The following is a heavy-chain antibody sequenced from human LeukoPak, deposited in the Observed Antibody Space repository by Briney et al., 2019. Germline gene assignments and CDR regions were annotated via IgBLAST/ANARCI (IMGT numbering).Heavy chain of an antibody. CDR1: GFTLSSYA. CDR2: ISVSGNT. Sequence: QSGGSLRLSCAASGFTLSSYAMSWVRQGPGKGLEWVSAISVSGNTYYADSVEGRFTISSDSSKNTLYLQMNSLRAEDAAVYYCAISNSGSYGYAFDIWGQGTMVTVSS. J-gene: IGHJ3*02. V-gene: IGHV3-23*01. CDR3: AISNSGSYGYAFDI. D-gene: IGHD1-26*01.